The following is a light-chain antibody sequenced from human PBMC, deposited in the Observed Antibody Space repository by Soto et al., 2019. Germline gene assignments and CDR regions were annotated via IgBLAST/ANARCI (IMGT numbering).Light chain of an antibody. Sequence: DIQMTQSPSILSASVGDSVTITCRASQSISGWLAWYQQKPGKAPKLLISKASTLESGVPSRFSGSESGTEFTLTISSLQPDDFATYYCQQYNSYSLTFGQGAKVEI. CDR2: KAS. V-gene: IGKV1-5*03. CDR3: QQYNSYSLT. CDR1: QSISGW. J-gene: IGKJ1*01.